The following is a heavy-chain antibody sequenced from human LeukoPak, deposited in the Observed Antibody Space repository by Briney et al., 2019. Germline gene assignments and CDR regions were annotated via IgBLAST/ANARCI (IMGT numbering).Heavy chain of an antibody. CDR3: ARSPPQYGSGSYNWFDP. Sequence: EPSETLSLTCTVSGGSISSGGYSWSWIRQPPGKGLEWIGYIYYSGSTFYNPSLKSRVTISVDTSKNQFSLRLSSVTAADTAVYYCARSPPQYGSGSYNWFDPWGQGTLVTVSS. D-gene: IGHD3-10*01. CDR2: IYYSGST. V-gene: IGHV4-30-4*07. J-gene: IGHJ5*02. CDR1: GGSISSGGYS.